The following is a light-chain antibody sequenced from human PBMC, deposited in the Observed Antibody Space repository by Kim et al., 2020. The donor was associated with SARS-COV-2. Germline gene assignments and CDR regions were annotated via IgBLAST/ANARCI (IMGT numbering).Light chain of an antibody. CDR2: QAS. CDR1: HVINAF. CDR3: QQYSTVPHT. J-gene: IGKJ2*01. V-gene: IGKV1-5*03. Sequence: DIQMTQSPSTLSASVGDRVTITCRASHVINAFLDWYQHKPGKAPNLLIYQASSLETGVPSRFSASGSGTEFTLTISSLQPDDFATYYCQQYSTVPHTFGEGTKLEI.